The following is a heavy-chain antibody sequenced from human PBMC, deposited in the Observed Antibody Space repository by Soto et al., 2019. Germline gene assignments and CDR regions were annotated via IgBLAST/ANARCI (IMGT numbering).Heavy chain of an antibody. J-gene: IGHJ6*03. Sequence: ASVKVSCKASGHTFTSYAIHWVRQAPGQRLEWMGWINAGNGNTKYSQKFQGRVTITRDTSASTAYMELSSLKSEDTAVYYCARFDFDWQYMDVWAKGPRSPSP. CDR1: GHTFTSYA. D-gene: IGHD3-9*01. CDR3: ARFDFDWQYMDV. V-gene: IGHV1-3*01. CDR2: INAGNGNT.